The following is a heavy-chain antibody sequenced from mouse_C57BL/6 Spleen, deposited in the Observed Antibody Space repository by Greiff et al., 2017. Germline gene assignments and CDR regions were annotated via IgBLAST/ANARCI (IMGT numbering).Heavy chain of an antibody. Sequence: QVQLQQSGAELARPGASVKLSCKASGYTFTSYGISWVKQRTGQGLEWIGEIYPRSGNTYYNEKFKGQATLTADKSSSTAYMELRSLTSEDSAVYFCARGEIYYGNYVEYFDDWGQGTTLTVSS. J-gene: IGHJ2*01. CDR2: IYPRSGNT. V-gene: IGHV1-81*01. CDR1: GYTFTSYG. CDR3: ARGEIYYGNYVEYFDD. D-gene: IGHD2-1*01.